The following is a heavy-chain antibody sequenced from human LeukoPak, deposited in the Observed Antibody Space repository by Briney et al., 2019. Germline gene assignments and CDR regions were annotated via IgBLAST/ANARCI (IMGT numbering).Heavy chain of an antibody. CDR1: GSSISSCCHY. Sequence: SETLSLTCIVSGSSISSCCHYWGWIRQSPGMGLEWIGSIYYSGTTYYNPSLKSRVTISVDTSKNQFSLKLSSVTAADSAMYFCARHDYNAGSPNINWFDPWGQGTLVTVSS. CDR2: IYYSGTT. V-gene: IGHV4-39*01. J-gene: IGHJ5*02. D-gene: IGHD3-10*01. CDR3: ARHDYNAGSPNINWFDP.